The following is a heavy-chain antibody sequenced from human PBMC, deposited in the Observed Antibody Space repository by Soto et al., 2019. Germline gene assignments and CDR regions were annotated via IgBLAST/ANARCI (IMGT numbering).Heavy chain of an antibody. J-gene: IGHJ3*02. CDR3: ARVQWLSSEVDAFDI. CDR1: GGTFSSYT. Sequence: QVQLVQSGAEVKKPGSSVKVSCKASGGTFSSYTISWVRQAPGQGLEWMGRIIPILGIANYAQKFQGRVTITADKSTRTAYMELSSLRSDDTAVYYCARVQWLSSEVDAFDIWGQGTMVTVSS. CDR2: IIPILGIA. D-gene: IGHD6-19*01. V-gene: IGHV1-69*02.